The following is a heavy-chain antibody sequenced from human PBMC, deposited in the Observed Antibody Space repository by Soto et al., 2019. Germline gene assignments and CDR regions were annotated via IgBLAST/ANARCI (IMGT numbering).Heavy chain of an antibody. CDR3: AKDWGFVDFIVHV. D-gene: IGHD3-10*01. CDR1: GFTFSTYA. V-gene: IGHV3-23*01. J-gene: IGHJ6*02. Sequence: GGSLRLSCAASGFTFSTYAMTWVRQAPGKGLEWVAVIIGSGSDTYYGDSVKGRFTISRDNSKNTLYLQMNSLRVEDTAVYYCAKDWGFVDFIVHVWGQGTTVTVSS. CDR2: IIGSGSDT.